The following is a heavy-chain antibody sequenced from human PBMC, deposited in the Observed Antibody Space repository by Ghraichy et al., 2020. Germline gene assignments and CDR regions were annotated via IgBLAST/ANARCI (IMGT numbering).Heavy chain of an antibody. J-gene: IGHJ4*02. CDR3: TRAYYNYWSGPPDS. D-gene: IGHD3-3*01. V-gene: IGHV4-39*01. CDR2: IYYTGTT. Sequence: SQTLSLTCTVSGDSITKSDYYWGWFRQPPGKGLEYLASIYYTGTTYHNPSLKSRITVSVDTSKNQISLKMSSVTAADTAVYYCTRAYYNYWSGPPDSWGQGTLVTVSS. CDR1: GDSITKSDYY.